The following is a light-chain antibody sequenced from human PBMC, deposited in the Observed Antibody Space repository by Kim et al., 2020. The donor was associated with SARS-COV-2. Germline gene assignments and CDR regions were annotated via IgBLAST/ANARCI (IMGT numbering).Light chain of an antibody. CDR1: IIESKT. CDR2: RDT. Sequence: SYELTQPLSVSVALGQTAKITCGGNIIESKTVHWYHQKPAQAPVLVIYRDTNRPSVIPERFSGSNSGNTASLIIRRAHPCDEPEYYFQVWVITTVIFVGG. V-gene: IGLV3-9*01. J-gene: IGLJ2*01. CDR3: QVWVITTVI.